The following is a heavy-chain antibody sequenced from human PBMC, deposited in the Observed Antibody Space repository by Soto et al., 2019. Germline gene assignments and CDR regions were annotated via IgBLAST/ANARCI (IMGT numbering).Heavy chain of an antibody. J-gene: IGHJ4*02. Sequence: GGSLRLFCSASRVTFSSFAVHWVRQAPGKGLEYVSAISSNGGSTYYAGSVKGRFTISRDNSKNTLYLQMSSLRAEDTAVYYCVKPGSYSYYFDYWGQGTLVTVSS. D-gene: IGHD1-26*01. CDR3: VKPGSYSYYFDY. CDR2: ISSNGGST. V-gene: IGHV3-64D*06. CDR1: RVTFSSFA.